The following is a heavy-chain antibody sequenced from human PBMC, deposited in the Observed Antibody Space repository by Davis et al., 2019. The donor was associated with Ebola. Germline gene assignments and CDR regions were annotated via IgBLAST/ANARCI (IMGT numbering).Heavy chain of an antibody. CDR1: GFTFTTAW. V-gene: IGHV3-15*05. D-gene: IGHD1-1*01. CDR3: TSRGLVSSTDEAFDI. CDR2: IKSKISGGTI. Sequence: GGSLRLSCAASGFTFTTAWMSWVRQAPGKGLEWVGRIKSKISGGTINYAAPVKGRFTISRDDSKNTLYLQMNSLKNEDTVMYYCTSRGLVSSTDEAFDIWGQGTVVTVSS. J-gene: IGHJ3*02.